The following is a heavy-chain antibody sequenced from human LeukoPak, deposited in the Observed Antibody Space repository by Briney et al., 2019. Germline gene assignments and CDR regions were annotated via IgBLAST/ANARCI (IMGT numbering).Heavy chain of an antibody. CDR1: GGTFSSYT. D-gene: IGHD4-23*01. J-gene: IGHJ4*02. Sequence: GASVKVSCKASGGTFSSYTIIWVRQAPGQGLEWMGWINPNSGGTNYAQKFQGRVTMTRDTSISTAYMELSRLRSDDTAVYYCARGGNFLFDYWGQGTLVTVSS. CDR3: ARGGNFLFDY. V-gene: IGHV1-2*02. CDR2: INPNSGGT.